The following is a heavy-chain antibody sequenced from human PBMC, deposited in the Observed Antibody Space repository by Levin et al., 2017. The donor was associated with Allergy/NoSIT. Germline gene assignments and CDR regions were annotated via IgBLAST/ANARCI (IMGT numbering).Heavy chain of an antibody. CDR3: ASNQQQLARYYDDGMDV. CDR2: IYYSGST. J-gene: IGHJ6*02. Sequence: SQTLSLTCTVSGGSISSYYWSWIRQPPGKGLEWIGYIYYSGSTNYNPSLKSRVTISVDTSKNQFSLKLSSVTAADTAVYYCASNQQQLARYYDDGMDVWGQGTTVTVSS. V-gene: IGHV4-59*01. CDR1: GGSISSYY. D-gene: IGHD6-13*01.